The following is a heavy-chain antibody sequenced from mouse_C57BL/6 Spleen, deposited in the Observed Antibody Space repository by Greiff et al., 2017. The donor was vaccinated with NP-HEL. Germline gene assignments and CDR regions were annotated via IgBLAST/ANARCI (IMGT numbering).Heavy chain of an antibody. D-gene: IGHD1-1*01. Sequence: EVKLVESGGGLVQPKGSLKLSCAASGFTFHTSAMHWVRQAPGKGLEWVARIRSKSSNYATYYADSVKDRFTISRDDSQSMLYLQMNNLKTEDTAMYYCVRDREDYYGSPYFDYWGQGTTLTVSS. J-gene: IGHJ2*01. CDR2: IRSKSSNYAT. CDR1: GFTFHTSA. CDR3: VRDREDYYGSPYFDY. V-gene: IGHV10-3*01.